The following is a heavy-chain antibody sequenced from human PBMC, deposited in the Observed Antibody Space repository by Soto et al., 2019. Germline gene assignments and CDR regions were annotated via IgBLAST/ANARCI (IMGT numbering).Heavy chain of an antibody. Sequence: GGTLRLSCSASGVSFSDYAMIWVRQAPGKGLEWVSGLYGSGGGIHYADSVKGRFTISRDNYANSVYLQMNSLRVEDTAVYYCAKDAVSRDGVWLAHDWGQGTVVTVSS. D-gene: IGHD5-12*01. V-gene: IGHV3-23*01. CDR1: GVSFSDYA. CDR3: AKDAVSRDGVWLAHD. J-gene: IGHJ1*01. CDR2: LYGSGGGI.